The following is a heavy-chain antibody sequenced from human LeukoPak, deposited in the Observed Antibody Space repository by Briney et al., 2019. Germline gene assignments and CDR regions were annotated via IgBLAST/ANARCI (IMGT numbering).Heavy chain of an antibody. V-gene: IGHV4-59*01. CDR3: ARGGGRNSYGLRNFDY. CDR2: IYYSGST. J-gene: IGHJ4*02. Sequence: SETLSLTCTVSGGSISSYYWSWIRQPPGKGLEWIGYIYYSGSTNYNPSLKSRVTIPVDTSKNQSSLKLSSVTAADTAVYYCARGGGRNSYGLRNFDYWGQGTLVTVSS. CDR1: GGSISSYY. D-gene: IGHD5-18*01.